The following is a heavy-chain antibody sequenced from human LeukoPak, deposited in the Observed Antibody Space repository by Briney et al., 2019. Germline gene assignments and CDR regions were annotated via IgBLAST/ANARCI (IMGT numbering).Heavy chain of an antibody. CDR1: GGSFSGYY. J-gene: IGHJ5*02. V-gene: IGHV4-34*01. CDR3: ASRYCSGGSCYQHWFDP. CDR2: INHSGST. D-gene: IGHD2-15*01. Sequence: PSETLSLTCAVYGGSFSGYYWSWIRQPPGKGLEWIGEINHSGSTNYNPSLKSRVTISVDTSKNQFSLKLSSVTAADTAVYYCASRYCSGGSCYQHWFDPWGQGTLVTDSS.